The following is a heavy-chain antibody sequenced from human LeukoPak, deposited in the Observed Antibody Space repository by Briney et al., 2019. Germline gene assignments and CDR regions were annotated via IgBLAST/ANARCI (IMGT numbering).Heavy chain of an antibody. J-gene: IGHJ4*02. D-gene: IGHD4-17*01. CDR2: MYYSGAA. CDR3: ASLYAPYGDYDLDY. V-gene: IGHV4-38-2*02. CDR1: GYSINSGYY. Sequence: SETLSLTCSVSGYSINSGYYWGWVRQPPGKGLGWIAAMYYSGAAYYNPSLKSRVTISVDTSKNQFSLKLSSVTAADTAVYYCASLYAPYGDYDLDYWGQGTLVTVSS.